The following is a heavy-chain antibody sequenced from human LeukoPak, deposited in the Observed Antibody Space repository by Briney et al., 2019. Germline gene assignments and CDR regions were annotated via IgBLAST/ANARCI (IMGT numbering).Heavy chain of an antibody. CDR2: ITSSGSYI. D-gene: IGHD3-22*01. J-gene: IGHJ3*02. CDR3: ARKGYYDSGTFDI. Sequence: PGGSLRLSCAVSGFSFGSYSMNWVRQAPGKGLEWVSSITSSGSYINYADSVKGRFTTSRDNAKNSLYLQMNSLRAEDTAVHYCARKGYYDSGTFDIWGQGTMVTVSS. V-gene: IGHV3-21*01. CDR1: GFSFGSYS.